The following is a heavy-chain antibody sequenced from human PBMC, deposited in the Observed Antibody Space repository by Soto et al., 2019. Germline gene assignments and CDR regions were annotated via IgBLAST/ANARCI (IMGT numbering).Heavy chain of an antibody. J-gene: IGHJ4*02. CDR3: ARVGSIAARPYDDY. D-gene: IGHD6-6*01. Sequence: APVKVSCKASGYTFTSYGISWVRQAPGQGLEWMGWISAYNGNTNYAQKLQGRVTMTTDTSTSTAYMELRSLRSDDTAVYYCARVGSIAARPYDDYWGQGTLVTVSS. CDR2: ISAYNGNT. CDR1: GYTFTSYG. V-gene: IGHV1-18*04.